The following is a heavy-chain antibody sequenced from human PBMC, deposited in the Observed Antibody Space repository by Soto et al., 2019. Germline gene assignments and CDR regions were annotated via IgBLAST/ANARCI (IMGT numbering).Heavy chain of an antibody. CDR2: IYTTGSA. Sequence: QVQLQESGPGLEKPSETLSLTCAVSGVSIKTYYWSWIRKPAGKGLEWIGRIYTTGSANHNPSLKSRVTMSVDTSKNQVSLKLTSVTAADAGVYYCARDDYYDSNNWFDPWGQGILVTVSS. CDR1: GVSIKTYY. J-gene: IGHJ5*02. CDR3: ARDDYYDSNNWFDP. D-gene: IGHD3-9*01. V-gene: IGHV4-4*07.